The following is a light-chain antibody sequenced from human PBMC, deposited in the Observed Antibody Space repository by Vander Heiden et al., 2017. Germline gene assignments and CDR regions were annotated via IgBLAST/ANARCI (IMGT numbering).Light chain of an antibody. CDR1: QDISNY. J-gene: IGKJ3*01. CDR3: QQLNSYPSFT. Sequence: DIQLTQSPSFLSASVGDRVTITCRASQDISNYLARYQQKPGKAPKPLIYAASTLQSGVPSRFSGSGSGTEFTLTISSLQPEDFATYYCQQLNSYPSFTFGPGTKVDVK. V-gene: IGKV1-9*01. CDR2: AAS.